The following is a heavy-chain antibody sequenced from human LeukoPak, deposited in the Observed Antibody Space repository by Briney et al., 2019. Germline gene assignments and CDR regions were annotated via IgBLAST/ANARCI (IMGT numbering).Heavy chain of an antibody. Sequence: SGGSLRLSCAASGFTFSYYAMSWVRQAPGKGLEWVSTISSSGGSTYYADSVKGRFTISRDNSKNTLYLQMNSLRAEDTAVYYCAKDLDCSSTSCYENVWGQGTTVTVSS. J-gene: IGHJ6*02. V-gene: IGHV3-23*01. CDR3: AKDLDCSSTSCYENV. CDR2: ISSSGGST. D-gene: IGHD2-2*01. CDR1: GFTFSYYA.